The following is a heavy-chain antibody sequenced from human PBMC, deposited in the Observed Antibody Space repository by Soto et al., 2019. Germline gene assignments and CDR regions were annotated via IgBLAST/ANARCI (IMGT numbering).Heavy chain of an antibody. Sequence: ASVKVSCKASGYTFTSYAMHWVRQAPGQRLEWMGWINAGNGNTKYSQKFQGRVTITRDTSASTAYMELSSLRSEDTAVYYCARDNKLSSSWPQYYYYYGMDVWGQGTTVTVSS. CDR1: GYTFTSYA. D-gene: IGHD6-13*01. CDR3: ARDNKLSSSWPQYYYYYGMDV. J-gene: IGHJ6*02. CDR2: INAGNGNT. V-gene: IGHV1-3*01.